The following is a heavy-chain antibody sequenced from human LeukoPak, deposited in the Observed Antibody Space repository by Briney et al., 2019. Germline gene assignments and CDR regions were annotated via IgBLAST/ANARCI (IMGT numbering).Heavy chain of an antibody. CDR3: ARATPPRTRYDSSGNDY. D-gene: IGHD3-22*01. Sequence: ASVKVSCKASGYTFTSYAMNWVRQAPGQGLEWMGWINTNTGKPTYAQGFTGRLVFSLATSVSTASLQISSLKAEDTAVYSCARATPPRTRYDSSGNDYWGQGTLVTASS. V-gene: IGHV7-4-1*02. CDR1: GYTFTSYA. J-gene: IGHJ4*02. CDR2: INTNTGKP.